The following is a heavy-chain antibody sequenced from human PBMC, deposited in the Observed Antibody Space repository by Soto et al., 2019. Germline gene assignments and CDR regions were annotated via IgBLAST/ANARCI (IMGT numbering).Heavy chain of an antibody. CDR3: AREYFRVGATGWFDP. J-gene: IGHJ5*02. V-gene: IGHV1-3*01. Sequence: QVHLVQSGAEVKKPGASVKVSCKASGYTFTSYAMHWVRQAPGQRLEWMGWINAGNGNTKYSQKFQGRVTITRDTSASTAYMELSSLRSEDTAVYYCAREYFRVGATGWFDPWGQGTLVTVSS. CDR1: GYTFTSYA. CDR2: INAGNGNT. D-gene: IGHD1-26*01.